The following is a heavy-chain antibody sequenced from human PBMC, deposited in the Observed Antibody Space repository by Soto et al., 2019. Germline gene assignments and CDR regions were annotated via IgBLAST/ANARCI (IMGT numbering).Heavy chain of an antibody. D-gene: IGHD1-20*01. V-gene: IGHV1-18*01. CDR1: GYTYTSYG. CDR2: ISAYNGNT. CDR3: ARDNPPLGY. J-gene: IGHJ4*02. Sequence: QVQLVQSGAEVKKPGASVKVSCKASGYTYTSYGISWVRQAPGQGLEWMGWISAYNGNTNYAQKLQGRVTMTTDTXXXXXXXXXXXXXXXXXXXXXCARDNPPLGYWGQGTLVTVSS.